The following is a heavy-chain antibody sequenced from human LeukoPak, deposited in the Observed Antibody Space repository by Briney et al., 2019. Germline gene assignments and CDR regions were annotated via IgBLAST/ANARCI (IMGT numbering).Heavy chain of an antibody. CDR1: GFSFGNYA. CDR2: ISASGGTT. CDR3: AKDLGIGGYFDY. Sequence: GGSLRLSCATSGFSFGNYAMNWVRQAPGKGLEWVSGISASGGTTYYADSVRGRFTISRDNSKNTLFLQVNSLRAEDTAIYYCAKDLGIGGYFDYWGQGTLVTVSS. D-gene: IGHD7-27*01. V-gene: IGHV3-23*01. J-gene: IGHJ4*02.